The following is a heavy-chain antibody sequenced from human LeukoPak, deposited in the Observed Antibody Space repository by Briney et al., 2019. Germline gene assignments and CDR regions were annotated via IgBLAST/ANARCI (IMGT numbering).Heavy chain of an antibody. Sequence: GGSLRLSCAASGFTFSSHGMQWVRQAPGKGLEWVAVISYDGTNRNYADSVKGRFTVSRDNSKNTLYLQMNSLRAEDTAVYYCAKDRGYYSGTCGCAEYWGQGTLVTVSS. CDR1: GFTFSSHG. CDR2: ISYDGTNR. V-gene: IGHV3-30*18. D-gene: IGHD3-22*01. CDR3: AKDRGYYSGTCGCAEY. J-gene: IGHJ4*02.